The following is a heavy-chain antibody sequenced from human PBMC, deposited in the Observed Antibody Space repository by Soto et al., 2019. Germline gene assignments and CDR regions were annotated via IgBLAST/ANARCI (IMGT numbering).Heavy chain of an antibody. CDR2: ISYDGSNK. D-gene: IGHD5-12*01. V-gene: IGHV3-30*18. CDR3: AKDTSNRWLPNQGFDY. J-gene: IGHJ4*02. Sequence: GGSLRLSCAASGFSFSSYGIHWVRQAPGKGLEWVAIISYDGSNKYYADSVKGRFTISRDNSENTLYLQMNSLRAEDTAVYYCAKDTSNRWLPNQGFDYWGQGTPVTVSS. CDR1: GFSFSSYG.